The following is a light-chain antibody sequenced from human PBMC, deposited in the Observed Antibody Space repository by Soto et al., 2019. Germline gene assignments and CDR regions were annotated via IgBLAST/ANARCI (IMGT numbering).Light chain of an antibody. CDR1: SSNIGNNY. V-gene: IGLV1-47*01. CDR3: AAWDDSLSGVV. CDR2: RNT. Sequence: QSVLTQSPSASGSPGQRVTVSCSGSSSNIGNNYVYWYQQFPGTAPKLLIYRNTQRPSGVPDRFSGSKSGTSASLAISGLRSDDEADYYCAAWDDSLSGVVFGGGTKLTVL. J-gene: IGLJ2*01.